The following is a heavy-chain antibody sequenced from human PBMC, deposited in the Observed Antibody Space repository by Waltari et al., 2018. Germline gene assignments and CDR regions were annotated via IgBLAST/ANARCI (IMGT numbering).Heavy chain of an antibody. CDR2: IKTDGSAT. V-gene: IGHV3-74*01. CDR1: GFTFSSYW. Sequence: EVQLVESGGGLVQPGGSLRLSCAASGFTFSSYWMRWVGQAPGKGLVLVSDIKTDGSATNYADSVKGRFTISRDNAKNTLFLQMNSLTAEDTAVYYCARGGYYAMDVWGQGTTVTVSS. CDR3: ARGGYYAMDV. J-gene: IGHJ6*02. D-gene: IGHD3-16*01.